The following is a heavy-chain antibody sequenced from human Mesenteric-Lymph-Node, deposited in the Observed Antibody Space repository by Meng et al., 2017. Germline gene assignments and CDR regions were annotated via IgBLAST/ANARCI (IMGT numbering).Heavy chain of an antibody. V-gene: IGHV3-7*01. J-gene: IGHJ4*02. CDR3: ARLARDSSGWYFDY. CDR1: GFTFSSYW. CDR2: IKQDGSEK. Sequence: GGSLRLSCAASGFTFSSYWMSWVRQAPGKGLEWVANIKQDGSEKYYVDSVKGRFTISRENAKNSLYLQMNSLRAGDTAVYYCARLARDSSGWYFDYWGQGTLVTVSS. D-gene: IGHD6-19*01.